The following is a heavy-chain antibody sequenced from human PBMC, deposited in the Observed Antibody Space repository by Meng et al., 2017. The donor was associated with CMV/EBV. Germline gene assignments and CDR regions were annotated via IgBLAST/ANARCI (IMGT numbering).Heavy chain of an antibody. J-gene: IGHJ4*02. CDR2: INHSGST. D-gene: IGHD6-6*01. CDR1: GGAFSGYY. Sequence: SPTCPVYGGAFSGYYWSWIRQPPGKGLEWIGEINHSGSTNYNPSLKSRVTISVDTSKNQFSLKLSSVTAADTAVYYCARVVAARLDYWGQGTLVTVSS. CDR3: ARVVAARLDY. V-gene: IGHV4-34*01.